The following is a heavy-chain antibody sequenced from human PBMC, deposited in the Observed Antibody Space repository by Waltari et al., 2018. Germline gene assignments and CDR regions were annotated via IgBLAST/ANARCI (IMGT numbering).Heavy chain of an antibody. CDR3: ARDLCDRTKIHGMDV. CDR1: EFTLSSYA. D-gene: IGHD3-22*01. Sequence: QVQLVESGGGVVEPGRSLRLCCAASEFTLSSYAMHWFRQAPGKGTEWVAVISYNERNRYYVDSVKGRFTISRDNSKKTLYLQMNILRPEDTAMYYCARDLCDRTKIHGMDVWGQGTTVTVSS. V-gene: IGHV3-30*04. J-gene: IGHJ6*02. CDR2: ISYNERNR.